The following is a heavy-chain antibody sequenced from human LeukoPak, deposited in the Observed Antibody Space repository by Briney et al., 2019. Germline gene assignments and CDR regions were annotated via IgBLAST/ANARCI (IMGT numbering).Heavy chain of an antibody. J-gene: IGHJ6*03. CDR3: ARCRKLPRDYYDSSAQGGGYYYYMDV. CDR1: GASITNYY. V-gene: IGHV4-59*01. Sequence: SETLSLTCTVSGASITNYYWSWIRQPPGKGLEWIGYIYYSGSTNYNPSLKSPVTISVDTSKNQFSLKLSSVTATDTAVYYCARCRKLPRDYYDSSAQGGGYYYYMDVWGKGTTVTVSS. CDR2: IYYSGST. D-gene: IGHD3-22*01.